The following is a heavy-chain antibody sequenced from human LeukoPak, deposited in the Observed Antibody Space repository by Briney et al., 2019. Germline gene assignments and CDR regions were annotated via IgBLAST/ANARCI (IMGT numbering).Heavy chain of an antibody. J-gene: IGHJ4*02. CDR3: AGFTLSPSRRYSEGPFDY. D-gene: IGHD5-18*01. CDR2: FDPEDGET. V-gene: IGHV1-24*01. CDR1: GYTLTELS. Sequence: ASVKVSCKVSGYTLTELSMHWVRQAPGKGLEWMGGFDPEDGETIYAQKFQGRVTMTEDTSTDTAYMELSSLRSEDTAVYYCAGFTLSPSRRYSEGPFDYWGQGTLVTVSS.